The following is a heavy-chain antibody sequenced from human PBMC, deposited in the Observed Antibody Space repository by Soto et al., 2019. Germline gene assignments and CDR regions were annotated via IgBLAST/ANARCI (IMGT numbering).Heavy chain of an antibody. Sequence: EVQLVESGGGLVKPGGPLRLSWAASGFTFSGYGMNWARKLPGKGRWWVSRINSDGSSTSYADSVKGRFTISRDNAKNTLYLQMNSLRAEDTAVYYCAKDPYDYWGQGTLVTVSS. CDR3: AKDPYDY. J-gene: IGHJ4*02. V-gene: IGHV3-74*01. CDR1: GFTFSGYG. CDR2: INSDGSST.